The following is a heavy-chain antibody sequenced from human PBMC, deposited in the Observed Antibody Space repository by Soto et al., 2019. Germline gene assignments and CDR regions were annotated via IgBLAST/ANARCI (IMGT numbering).Heavy chain of an antibody. CDR3: ARMNYYDTSGYPFDY. J-gene: IGHJ4*02. V-gene: IGHV4-39*07. CDR1: GGSISSSSYY. CDR2: IYYSGST. Sequence: SETLSLTCTVSGGSISSSSYYWGWIRQPPGKGLEWIGSIYYSGSTYCNPSLKSRVTISADTSKNQFSLKLSSVTAADTAVYYCARMNYYDTSGYPFDYWGQGMMVTVS. D-gene: IGHD3-22*01.